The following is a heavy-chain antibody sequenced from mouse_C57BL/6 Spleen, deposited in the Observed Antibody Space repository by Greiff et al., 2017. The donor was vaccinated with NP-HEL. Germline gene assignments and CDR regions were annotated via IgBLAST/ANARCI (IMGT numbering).Heavy chain of an antibody. CDR3: ASSIYDGYYGAMDY. CDR1: GYTFTSYW. J-gene: IGHJ4*01. D-gene: IGHD2-3*01. CDR2: IDPSDSET. V-gene: IGHV1-52*01. Sequence: VQLQQPGAELVRPGSSVKLSCKASGYTFTSYWMHWVKQRPIQGLEWIGNIDPSDSETHYNQKFKDKATLTVDKSSSTAYMQLSSLTSEDSAVYYCASSIYDGYYGAMDYWGQGTSVTVSS.